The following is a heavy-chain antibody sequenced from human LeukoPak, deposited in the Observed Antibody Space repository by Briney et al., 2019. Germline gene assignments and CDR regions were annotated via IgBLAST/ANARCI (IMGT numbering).Heavy chain of an antibody. Sequence: GGSLRLSCAASGFTFSSYAMSWVRQAPGKGLEWVSAISGSGGSTYYADSVKGRFIISRDNSKNALSLQLNSLRPEDTALYYCAKHFCTGLDCSLFDSWGQGTLVTVSS. CDR2: ISGSGGST. D-gene: IGHD3/OR15-3a*01. V-gene: IGHV3-23*01. CDR1: GFTFSSYA. J-gene: IGHJ4*02. CDR3: AKHFCTGLDCSLFDS.